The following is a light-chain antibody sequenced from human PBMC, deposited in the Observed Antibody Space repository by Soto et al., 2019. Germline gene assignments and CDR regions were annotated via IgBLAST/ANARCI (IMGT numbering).Light chain of an antibody. CDR1: SSDVGGYDS. CDR3: SSYAGSNSYV. J-gene: IGLJ1*01. Sequence: QSVLTQPPSASGSPGQSVTISCTGTSSDVGGYDSASWYQQHPGKSPKLMIYEVSKRPSGVPDRFSGSKSGNTASLTVSGLQAEDEADYYCSSYAGSNSYVFGTGTKVTVL. V-gene: IGLV2-8*01. CDR2: EVS.